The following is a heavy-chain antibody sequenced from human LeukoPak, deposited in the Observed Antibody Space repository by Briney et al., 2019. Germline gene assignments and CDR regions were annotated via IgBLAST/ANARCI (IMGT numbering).Heavy chain of an antibody. CDR2: ISSSSSYI. D-gene: IGHD5-12*01. J-gene: IGHJ6*02. V-gene: IGHV3-21*06. Sequence: PGGSLRLSCAASGFTFSSYSMNWVRQAPGKGLEWVSSISSSSSYIYYADSVKGRFTISRDNAKNSLYLQMNSLRAEDTAVYYCARERGLYSGYDWSYYYYGMDVWGQGTTVTVSS. CDR3: ARERGLYSGYDWSYYYYGMDV. CDR1: GFTFSSYS.